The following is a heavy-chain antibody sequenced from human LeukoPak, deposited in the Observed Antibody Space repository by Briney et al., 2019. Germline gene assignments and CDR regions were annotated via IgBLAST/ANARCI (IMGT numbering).Heavy chain of an antibody. Sequence: GGSLRLSCAASGFTFSSYWMHWARQAPGKGLVWVSRINSDGSSTSYADSVKGRFTISRDNAKNTLYLQMNSLRAEDTAVYYCAREATRYYDSSGDVDYWGQGTLVTVSS. CDR1: GFTFSSYW. J-gene: IGHJ4*02. D-gene: IGHD3-22*01. CDR2: INSDGSST. V-gene: IGHV3-74*01. CDR3: AREATRYYDSSGDVDY.